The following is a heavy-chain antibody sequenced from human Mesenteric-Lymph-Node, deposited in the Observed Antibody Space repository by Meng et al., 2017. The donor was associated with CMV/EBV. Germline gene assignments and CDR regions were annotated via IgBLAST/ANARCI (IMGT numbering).Heavy chain of an antibody. CDR2: VTWNSDKL. J-gene: IGHJ3*01. V-gene: IGHV3-9*01. D-gene: IGHD3-10*02. CDR3: VKGIRITMSRAPFDV. Sequence: SLMISCVASGFTLGNCAMHWVRQAPGKGLEWVSGVTWNSDKLAYADSVKGRFTISRDNARNSLYLQMNSLGPEDTALYYCVKGIRITMSRAPFDVWGQGTMVTVSS. CDR1: GFTLGNCA.